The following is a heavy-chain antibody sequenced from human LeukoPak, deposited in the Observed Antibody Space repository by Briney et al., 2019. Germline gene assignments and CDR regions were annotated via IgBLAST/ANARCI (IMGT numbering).Heavy chain of an antibody. D-gene: IGHD1-7*01. CDR2: IRPEGSEV. V-gene: IGHV3-7*01. J-gene: IGHJ4*02. CDR1: GFTFSNYW. CDR3: ARLKGHETTYDY. Sequence: GGSMRLSCAASGFTFSNYWISWVRQAPGNGREWVASIRPEGSEVYYMDSVKGRFIISRDNAENSLYLQMNSLSGEDTAVYYCARLKGHETTYDYWGQGTMVIVSS.